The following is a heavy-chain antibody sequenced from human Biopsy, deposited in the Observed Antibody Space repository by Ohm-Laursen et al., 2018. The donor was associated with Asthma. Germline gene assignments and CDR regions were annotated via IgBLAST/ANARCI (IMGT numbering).Heavy chain of an antibody. Sequence: SLRLSCAASGFTFSSYAMSWVRQAPGKGLEWVSAISGSGGSTYYADSVKGRFTISRDNSKNTLYLQMNSLRAEDTAVYYCARDLHPTNHLGELSEGFDYWGQGTLVTASS. J-gene: IGHJ4*02. D-gene: IGHD3-16*02. CDR1: GFTFSSYA. V-gene: IGHV3-23*01. CDR2: ISGSGGST. CDR3: ARDLHPTNHLGELSEGFDY.